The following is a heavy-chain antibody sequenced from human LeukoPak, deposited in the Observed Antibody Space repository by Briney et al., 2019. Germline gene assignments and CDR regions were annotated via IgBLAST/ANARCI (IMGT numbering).Heavy chain of an antibody. D-gene: IGHD3-22*01. V-gene: IGHV3-23*01. Sequence: GGSLRLSCAAAGFTFDDYAMSWVRQAPGKGPEWVSAISGTGGNTYYTDSVKGRFTISRDNSKHTLYLQMISLRAEDTAVYYCATLVFDSSGYSYFDYWGQGTLVTVYS. J-gene: IGHJ4*02. CDR1: GFTFDDYA. CDR3: ATLVFDSSGYSYFDY. CDR2: ISGTGGNT.